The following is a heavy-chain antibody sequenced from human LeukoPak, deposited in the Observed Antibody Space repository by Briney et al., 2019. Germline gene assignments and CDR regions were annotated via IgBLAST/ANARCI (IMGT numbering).Heavy chain of an antibody. CDR2: ISYDGSNK. J-gene: IGHJ6*02. D-gene: IGHD2-15*01. CDR3: ANEYCSGGSCGYYGMDV. CDR1: GFTFSSYG. Sequence: PGRSLRLSCAASGFTFSSYGMHWVSQAPGKGLEWVAVISYDGSNKYYADSVKGRFTISRDNSKNTLYLQMNSLRAEDTAVYYCANEYCSGGSCGYYGMDVWGQGTTVTVSS. V-gene: IGHV3-30*18.